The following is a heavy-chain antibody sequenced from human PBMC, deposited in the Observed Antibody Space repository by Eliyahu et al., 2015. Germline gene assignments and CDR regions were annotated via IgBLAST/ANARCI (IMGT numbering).Heavy chain of an antibody. D-gene: IGHD1-26*01. V-gene: IGHV3-74*01. J-gene: IGHJ4*02. CDR2: IDTDGSVT. CDR1: ELTXSDFW. Sequence: EVQLVESGGGLVQPGGSXXXSCXXSELTXSDFWMHWVRQAPGEGLVWVSRIDTDGSVTNYADSVKGRFTISRDNAKNTLFLQMSSLRAEDTAVYYCVRDLVGSRDYWGQGTLVTVSS. CDR3: VRDLVGSRDY.